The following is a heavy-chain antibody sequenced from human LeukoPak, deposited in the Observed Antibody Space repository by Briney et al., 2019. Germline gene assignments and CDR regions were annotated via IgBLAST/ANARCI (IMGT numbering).Heavy chain of an antibody. CDR3: VKEGDDGY. V-gene: IGHV1-2*02. CDR1: GYTFTAYN. Sequence: ASVKVSCKASGYTFTAYNIHWVRQAPGQGLEWMGRNNPNSGGADYAEKFQGRVTMTRDTSISTAYLELSSLRSDDTAVYYCVKEGDDGYWGQGTLVTNSS. J-gene: IGHJ4*02. CDR2: NNPNSGGA. D-gene: IGHD3-16*01.